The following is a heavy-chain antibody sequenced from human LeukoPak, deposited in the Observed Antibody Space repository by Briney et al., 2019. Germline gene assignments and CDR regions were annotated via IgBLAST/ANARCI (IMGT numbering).Heavy chain of an antibody. CDR2: ILPIFGTA. V-gene: IGHV1-69*13. Sequence: GASVKVSCKASGYTFTSYAISWVRQAPGQGLEWMGGILPIFGTAKYAQKFQGRVTITADESASTAYMELSSLRSEDTAVYYCARGGGKLFSSSEYFQHWGQGTLVTVSS. J-gene: IGHJ1*01. D-gene: IGHD2-8*01. CDR3: ARGGGKLFSSSEYFQH. CDR1: GYTFTSYA.